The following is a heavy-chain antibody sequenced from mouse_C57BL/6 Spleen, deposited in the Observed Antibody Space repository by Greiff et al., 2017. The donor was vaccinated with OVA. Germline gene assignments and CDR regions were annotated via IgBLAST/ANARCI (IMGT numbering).Heavy chain of an antibody. Sequence: VQRVESGAELAKPGASVKLSCKASGYTFTSYWMHWVKQRPGQGLEWIGYINPSSGYTKYNEKFKSKATLTVDKSSSTAYMQLSSLTSEDSAVYYCARKEGLTGGGFAYWGQGTLVTVSA. V-gene: IGHV1-7*01. CDR3: ARKEGLTGGGFAY. CDR1: GYTFTSYW. J-gene: IGHJ3*01. CDR2: INPSSGYT. D-gene: IGHD1-1*01.